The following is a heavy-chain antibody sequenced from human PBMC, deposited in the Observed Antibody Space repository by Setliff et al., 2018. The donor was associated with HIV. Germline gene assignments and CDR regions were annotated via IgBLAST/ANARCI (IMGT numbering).Heavy chain of an antibody. CDR2: IIPILGIP. D-gene: IGHD2-2*02. CDR1: GGAFISHT. Sequence: SVKVSCKASGGAFISHTFTRVRQAPGQGLEWMGRIIPILGIPNYAQNFQGRLTISADKSTRTAYLELSSLRSDDSAVYFCAREQEIGSYLDPWGQGTLVTVSS. J-gene: IGHJ5*02. V-gene: IGHV1-69*04. CDR3: AREQEIGSYLDP.